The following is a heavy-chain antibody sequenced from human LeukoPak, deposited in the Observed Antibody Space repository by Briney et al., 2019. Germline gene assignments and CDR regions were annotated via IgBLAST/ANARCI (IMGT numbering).Heavy chain of an antibody. V-gene: IGHV1-18*01. J-gene: IGHJ6*03. Sequence: ASVKVSCKTSGYTFTNYGISWVRQAPGQGLEWMGWISPYNGNTNCAQKLQGRVTMTTDTSTSTAYMEVRSLRADDTAVYYCARAPTENYYGSGSYFVGYYYYYMDVWGKGTTVTVSS. D-gene: IGHD3-10*01. CDR1: GYTFTNYG. CDR3: ARAPTENYYGSGSYFVGYYYYYMDV. CDR2: ISPYNGNT.